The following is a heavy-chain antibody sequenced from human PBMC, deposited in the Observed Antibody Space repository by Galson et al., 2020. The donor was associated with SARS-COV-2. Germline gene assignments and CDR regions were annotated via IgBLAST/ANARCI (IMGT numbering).Heavy chain of an antibody. CDR2: ISSSSSYI. D-gene: IGHD4-17*01. Sequence: KIGESLKISCAASGFTFSTYSMNWVRQAPGKGLEWVSSISSSSSYIYYADSVKGRFTISRDNAKNSLYLPMSSLRAEDTAVYYCASDYGGNSWGDYYYFGMDVWGQGTTVTVSS. CDR1: GFTFSTYS. V-gene: IGHV3-21*01. J-gene: IGHJ6*02. CDR3: ASDYGGNSWGDYYYFGMDV.